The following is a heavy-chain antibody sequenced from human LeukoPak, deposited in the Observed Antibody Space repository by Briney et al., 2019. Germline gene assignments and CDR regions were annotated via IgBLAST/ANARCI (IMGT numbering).Heavy chain of an antibody. CDR2: IYHSGST. CDR3: ARPISSQGYFGVVID. J-gene: IGHJ4*02. Sequence: SETLSLTCAVSGYSISSASYWGWIRQPPGRGLEWIGNIYHSGSTYYNPSLKSRVTISVDASKNQFSLKLSSSTAADTAVYYCARPISSQGYFGVVIDCGQGTLVTVSS. CDR1: GYSISSASY. V-gene: IGHV4-38-2*01. D-gene: IGHD3-3*01.